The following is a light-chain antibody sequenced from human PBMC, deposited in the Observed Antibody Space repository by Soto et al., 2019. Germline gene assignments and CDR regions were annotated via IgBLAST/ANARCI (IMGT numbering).Light chain of an antibody. CDR3: QQYNSYPWT. CDR2: DAS. CDR1: QTIGSW. V-gene: IGKV1-5*01. J-gene: IGKJ1*01. Sequence: IQMTQSPSTLSASVGDRVTVTCRASQTIGSWLAWYQQKPGKAPKLLIYDASSLESGVPSRFSDSGSGTEFTLTISSLQPDDFAAYYCQQYNSYPWTFGQGTKVDIK.